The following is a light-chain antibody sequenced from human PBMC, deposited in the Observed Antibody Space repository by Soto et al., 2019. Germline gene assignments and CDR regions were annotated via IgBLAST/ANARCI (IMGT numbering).Light chain of an antibody. CDR3: SSYATSSAVV. CDR2: DVT. J-gene: IGLJ2*01. Sequence: QSVLTQPASVSGSPGQSITISCTGTSSDVGGYNYVSWYQQYPGRAPKLMIYDVTNRPSGVSNRFSGSKSGNTASLTISGLQAEDEADYYCSSYATSSAVVFGGGPKLTVL. CDR1: SSDVGGYNY. V-gene: IGLV2-14*01.